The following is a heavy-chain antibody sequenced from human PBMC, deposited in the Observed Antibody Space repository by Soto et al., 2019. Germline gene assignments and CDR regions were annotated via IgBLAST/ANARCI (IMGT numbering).Heavy chain of an antibody. J-gene: IGHJ6*02. V-gene: IGHV3-7*05. CDR1: GFTFGDYW. CDR2: MNQDGSEK. Sequence: EVQLVESGGGLVQPGGSLRLSCGVSGFTFGDYWMTWVRQAPGKGLEWVANMNQDGSEKFYVYSVKGRFTISRDNAKNSLYLQMNSLRAEDTAVYYCASLRISYALDVWGQGTTVTVSS. D-gene: IGHD3-10*01. CDR3: ASLRISYALDV.